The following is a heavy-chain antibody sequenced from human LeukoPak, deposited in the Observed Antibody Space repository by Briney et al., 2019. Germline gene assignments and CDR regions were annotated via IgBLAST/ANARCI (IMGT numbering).Heavy chain of an antibody. V-gene: IGHV4-34*01. CDR1: GGSISSSGFY. J-gene: IGHJ4*02. D-gene: IGHD2-2*01. CDR2: INHSGNT. Sequence: SETLSLTCTVSGGSISSSGFYWSWIRQPPGKGLEWIGEINHSGNTNYNPSLKSRVTISVDTSKNQFSLKLSSVTAADTAVYYCARGVTNCSSTSCESERAPYFDYWGQGTLVTVSS. CDR3: ARGVTNCSSTSCESERAPYFDY.